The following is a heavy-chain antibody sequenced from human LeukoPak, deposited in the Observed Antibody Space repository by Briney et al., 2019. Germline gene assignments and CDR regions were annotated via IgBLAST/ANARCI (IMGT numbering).Heavy chain of an antibody. CDR3: ARGPSGYHNT. D-gene: IGHD5-12*01. Sequence: GGSLRLSCAASEFSVGSNYMTWVRQAPGKGLEWVSLIYSGGSTYYADSVKGRFTISRDNSKNTLYLQMNSLRAEDTAVYYYARGPSGYHNTGGQGTLVTVSS. J-gene: IGHJ4*02. CDR2: IYSGGST. V-gene: IGHV3-66*01. CDR1: EFSVGSNY.